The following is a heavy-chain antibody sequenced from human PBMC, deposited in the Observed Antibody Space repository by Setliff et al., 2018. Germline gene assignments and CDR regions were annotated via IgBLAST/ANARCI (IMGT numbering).Heavy chain of an antibody. CDR1: GFTFRSYE. CDR2: ISSVGRTI. Sequence: SCAASGFTFRSYEMNWVRQTPGKGLEWVSYISSVGRTIYYTDSVKGRFTISRDNAKNTLFLEMNSLGAEDTAVYYCARSINGYQQRFDFWGQGALVTVSS. V-gene: IGHV3-48*03. CDR3: ARSINGYQQRFDF. J-gene: IGHJ4*02. D-gene: IGHD2-2*01.